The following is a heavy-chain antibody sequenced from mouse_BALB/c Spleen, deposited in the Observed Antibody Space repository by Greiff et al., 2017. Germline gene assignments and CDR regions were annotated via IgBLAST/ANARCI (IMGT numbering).Heavy chain of an antibody. CDR1: GYTFTSYW. CDR2: INPSNGRT. CDR3: ARAYYGDYEVLAY. D-gene: IGHD2-13*01. Sequence: VQLQQSGAELVKPGASVKLSCKASGYTFTSYWMHWVKQRPGQGLEWIGEINPSNGRTNYNEKFKSKATLTVDKSSSTAYMQLSSLTSEDSAVYYCARAYYGDYEVLAYWGQGTLVTVSA. V-gene: IGHV1S81*02. J-gene: IGHJ3*01.